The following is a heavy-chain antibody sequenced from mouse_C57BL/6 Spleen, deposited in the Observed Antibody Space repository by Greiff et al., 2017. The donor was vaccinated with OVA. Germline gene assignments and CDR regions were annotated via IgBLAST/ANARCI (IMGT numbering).Heavy chain of an antibody. CDR1: GYTFTSYW. CDR3: AREKDSSGHVRFAY. J-gene: IGHJ3*01. D-gene: IGHD3-2*02. Sequence: QVQLQQPGTELVKPGASVKLSCKASGYTFTSYWMHWVKQRPGQGLEWIGNINPSNGGTNYNAKFKSKATLTVDKSSSTAYMQLSSLTSEDSAVYYWAREKDSSGHVRFAYWGQGTLVTVSA. CDR2: INPSNGGT. V-gene: IGHV1-53*01.